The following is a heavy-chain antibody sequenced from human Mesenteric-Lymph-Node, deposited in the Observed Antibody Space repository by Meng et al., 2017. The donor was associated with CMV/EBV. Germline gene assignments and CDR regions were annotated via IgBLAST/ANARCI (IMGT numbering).Heavy chain of an antibody. CDR1: GLSFSTYG. J-gene: IGHJ6*02. CDR2: IRYDGTNK. CDR3: AKGSYGSGSYFGMDV. D-gene: IGHD3-10*01. V-gene: IGHV3-30*02. Sequence: GESLKISCAASGLSFSTYGMHWVRQAPGKGLEWVTFIRYDGTNKYYSDSVKGRFTISRDNSKDTVDLQMSSLRPEDTAVYYCAKGSYGSGSYFGMDVWGQGTTVTVSS.